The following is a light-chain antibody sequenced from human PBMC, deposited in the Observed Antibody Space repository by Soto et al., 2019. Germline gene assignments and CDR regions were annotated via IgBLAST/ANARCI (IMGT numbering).Light chain of an antibody. J-gene: IGKJ1*01. CDR3: QEYSSWWT. Sequence: EIVMTQSPASLSVSPGERATLSCRASQSVGTNLAWYQHKPGKAPRLLIYGVFIRATGVPVRFSGSGSGTDFTLTISGLQSEDIAVYYCQEYSSWWTFGQGTKVEI. CDR2: GVF. CDR1: QSVGTN. V-gene: IGKV3-15*01.